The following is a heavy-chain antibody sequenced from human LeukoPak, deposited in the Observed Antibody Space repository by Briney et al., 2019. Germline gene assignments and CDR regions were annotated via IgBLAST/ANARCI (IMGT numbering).Heavy chain of an antibody. V-gene: IGHV4-34*01. J-gene: IGHJ4*02. Sequence: SETLSLTCAVYGGSFSGYYWSWIRQPPGKGLEWIGEINHSGSTNYNPSLKSRVTISVDTSKNQFPLKLSSVTAADTAVYYCASIPYCSSTSCYVFDYWGQGTLVTVSS. D-gene: IGHD2-2*01. CDR1: GGSFSGYY. CDR3: ASIPYCSSTSCYVFDY. CDR2: INHSGST.